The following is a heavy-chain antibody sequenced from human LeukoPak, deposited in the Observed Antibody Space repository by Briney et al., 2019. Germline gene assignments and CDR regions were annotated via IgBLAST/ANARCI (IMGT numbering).Heavy chain of an antibody. J-gene: IGHJ4*02. CDR3: ARERMYSGTGSTYPYYDY. D-gene: IGHD3-10*01. Sequence: GGSLRLSCAASGFTFSSYWMSWVRQSPGKGLEWVANIKPDGSEEYFMDSVKGRFTISRDNAKNALYLEMNSLGAEDTAEYFCARERMYSGTGSTYPYYDYWGQGTPVTVSS. CDR2: IKPDGSEE. V-gene: IGHV3-7*01. CDR1: GFTFSSYW.